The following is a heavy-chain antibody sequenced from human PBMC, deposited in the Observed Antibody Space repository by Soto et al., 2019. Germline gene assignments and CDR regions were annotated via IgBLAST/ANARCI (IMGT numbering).Heavy chain of an antibody. D-gene: IGHD1-26*01. CDR2: ISGSGGST. Sequence: GSRGLSYAASGFTFISYALSWVRQAPGKGLEWVSVISGSGGSTYYADSVKGRFTISRENSKKTLDLQMSSLRADDTALYYCAKDISGNYYDFDXCGQGTRVTAS. CDR3: AKDISGNYYDFDX. V-gene: IGHV3-23*01. CDR1: GFTFISYA. J-gene: IGHJ4*02.